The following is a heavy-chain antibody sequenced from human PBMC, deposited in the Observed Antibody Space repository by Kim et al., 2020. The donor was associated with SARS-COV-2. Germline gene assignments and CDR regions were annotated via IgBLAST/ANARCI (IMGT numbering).Heavy chain of an antibody. Sequence: STFYAESVKGRFTISRENSKNTLYLQMNRLRGEDTAVYYCARGRGDAFDIWGQGTMVTVSS. V-gene: IGHV3-66*01. D-gene: IGHD3-16*01. CDR3: ARGRGDAFDI. CDR2: ST. J-gene: IGHJ3*02.